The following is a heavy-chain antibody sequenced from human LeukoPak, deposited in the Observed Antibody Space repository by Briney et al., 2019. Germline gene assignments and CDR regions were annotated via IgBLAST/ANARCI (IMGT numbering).Heavy chain of an antibody. D-gene: IGHD5-18*01. J-gene: IGHJ4*02. CDR2: INHSGST. V-gene: IGHV4-34*01. CDR1: GGSFSGYY. Sequence: SETLSLTCAVYGGSFSGYYWSWIRQPPGKGLEWIGEINHSGSTNYNPSLKSRVTISVDTSKNQFSLKLSSVTAADTAVYYCARQLWYLFDYWGQGTLVTVSS. CDR3: ARQLWYLFDY.